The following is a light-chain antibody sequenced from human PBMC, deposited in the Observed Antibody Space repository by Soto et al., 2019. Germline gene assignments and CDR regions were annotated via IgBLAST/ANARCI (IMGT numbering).Light chain of an antibody. CDR1: QSVSSK. CDR3: QQYNIWPRT. V-gene: IGKV3-15*01. CDR2: GAS. Sequence: EIVMTQSPATLSVSPGERATLSCRDSQSVSSKLAWYQQKPGQAPRLIIYGASTRATGIPARFSGSGSGTEFTLTISILQSEDFAVYYCQQYNIWPRTFGQGTKVDIK. J-gene: IGKJ1*01.